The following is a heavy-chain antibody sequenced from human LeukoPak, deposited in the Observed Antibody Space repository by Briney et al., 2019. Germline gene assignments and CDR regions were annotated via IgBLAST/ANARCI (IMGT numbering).Heavy chain of an antibody. V-gene: IGHV1-18*01. CDR2: ISAYNGNT. J-gene: IGHJ3*02. Sequence: ASVKGSCKASGYTFTSYGLSWVRRAPGQGPEWMGWISAYNGNTNYAQKLQGRVTMTTDTSTSTAYMELRSLRSDDTAVYYCARDGSESDAFDIWGQGTMVTVSS. CDR1: GYTFTSYG. CDR3: ARDGSESDAFDI. D-gene: IGHD1-14*01.